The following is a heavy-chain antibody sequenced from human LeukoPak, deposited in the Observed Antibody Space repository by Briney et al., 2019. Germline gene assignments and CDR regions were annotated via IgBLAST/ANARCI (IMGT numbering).Heavy chain of an antibody. CDR3: ARDIAVAGANIDY. CDR2: INPNSGGT. Sequence: ASVKVSCKASGYTFTGYYTHWVRQAPGQGLEWMGWINPNSGGTNYAQKFQGRVTMTRDTSISTAYMELSRLRSDDTAVYYCARDIAVAGANIDYWGQGTLVTVSS. J-gene: IGHJ4*02. CDR1: GYTFTGYY. V-gene: IGHV1-2*02. D-gene: IGHD6-19*01.